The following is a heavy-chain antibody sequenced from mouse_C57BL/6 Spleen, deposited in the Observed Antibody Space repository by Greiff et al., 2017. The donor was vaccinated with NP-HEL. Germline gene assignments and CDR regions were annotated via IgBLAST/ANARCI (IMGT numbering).Heavy chain of an antibody. Sequence: QVQLQQPGAELVKPGASAKLSCKASGYTFTSYWMQWVKQRPGQGLEWIGEIDPSDSYTNYNQKFKGKATLTVDTSSSTAYMQLSSLTSEDSAVYYCAREGKMDYWGQGTSVTVSS. CDR1: GYTFTSYW. CDR2: IDPSDSYT. V-gene: IGHV1-50*01. J-gene: IGHJ4*01. CDR3: AREGKMDY.